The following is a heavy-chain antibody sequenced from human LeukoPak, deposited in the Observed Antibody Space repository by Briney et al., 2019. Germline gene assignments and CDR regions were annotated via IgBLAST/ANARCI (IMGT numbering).Heavy chain of an antibody. V-gene: IGHV3-30*02. CDR2: IGYDGNNK. Sequence: GGSLRLSCAASGFTFSSYGMHWVRQAPGKGLEWVAFIGYDGNNKYYPDSAKGRFTISRDISKNTLYLQMNSLRAEDTAVYYCAKGPKQLLVRRSVWSYMDVWGKGTTVTVS. CDR3: AKGPKQLLVRRSVWSYMDV. CDR1: GFTFSSYG. J-gene: IGHJ6*03. D-gene: IGHD5/OR15-5a*01.